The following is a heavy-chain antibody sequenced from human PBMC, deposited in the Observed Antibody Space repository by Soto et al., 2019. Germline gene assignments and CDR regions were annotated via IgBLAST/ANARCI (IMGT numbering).Heavy chain of an antibody. Sequence: QITLKESGPTLVKPTQTLTLTCNVSGVSLSTGGVGVGWIRQPPGKALERLALIYWDDDQRSSPSLKSRLTITKDPSKNQVVLTMTNMATEDTATYYCAHMRAAKFDYWGQGTLVTVSS. V-gene: IGHV2-5*02. CDR2: IYWDDDQ. J-gene: IGHJ4*02. CDR1: GVSLSTGGVG. CDR3: AHMRAAKFDY. D-gene: IGHD2-15*01.